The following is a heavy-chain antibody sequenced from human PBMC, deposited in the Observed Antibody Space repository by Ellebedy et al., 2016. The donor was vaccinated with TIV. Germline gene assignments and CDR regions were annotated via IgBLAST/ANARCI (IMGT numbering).Heavy chain of an antibody. D-gene: IGHD2-15*01. CDR3: ARYCSGGSCRSYYYYGMDV. Sequence: ASVKVSCKVSGYTLTELSMHWVRQAPGKGLEWMGGFDPEDGETIYAQKFQGRVTITADESTSTAYMELSSLRSEDTAVYYCARYCSGGSCRSYYYYGMDVWGQGTTVTVSS. CDR2: FDPEDGET. CDR1: GYTLTELS. V-gene: IGHV1-24*01. J-gene: IGHJ6*02.